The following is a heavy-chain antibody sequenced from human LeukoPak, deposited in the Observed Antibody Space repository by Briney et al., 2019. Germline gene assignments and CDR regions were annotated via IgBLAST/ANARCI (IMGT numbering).Heavy chain of an antibody. D-gene: IGHD2-2*01. CDR2: FDPEDGKT. CDR1: GYTLAELS. J-gene: IGHJ6*03. V-gene: IGHV1-24*01. Sequence: ASVKVSCKVSGYTLAELSMHWVRQAPGKGLEWMGGFDPEDGKTIYAQKFQGRVTMTEDTSTDTAYMELSSLKSEDTAVYYCASTPPVLAAIEPTYYYMDVWGKGTTVTVSS. CDR3: ASTPPVLAAIEPTYYYMDV.